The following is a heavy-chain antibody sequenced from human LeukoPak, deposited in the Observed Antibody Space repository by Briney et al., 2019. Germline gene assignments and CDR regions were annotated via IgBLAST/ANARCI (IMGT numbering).Heavy chain of an antibody. V-gene: IGHV4-30-4*01. CDR1: GDSTSSGDYY. J-gene: IGHJ4*02. D-gene: IGHD3-22*01. CDR2: IYYSGST. Sequence: SETLSLTCSVSGDSTSSGDYYWSWVRQPPGKTLECIGYIYYSGSTYSNPSLRSRVTISVDTPNKQFSLKLSSVTAADTAVYYCARDTRMSSGYHYFDLWGQGTLATVSS. CDR3: ARDTRMSSGYHYFDL.